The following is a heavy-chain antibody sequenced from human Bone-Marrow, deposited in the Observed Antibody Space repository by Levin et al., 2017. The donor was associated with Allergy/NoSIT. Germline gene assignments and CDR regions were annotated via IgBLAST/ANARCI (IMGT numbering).Heavy chain of an antibody. CDR1: GYTFTSYG. V-gene: IGHV1-18*01. Sequence: ASVKVSCKASGYTFTSYGISWVRQAPGQGLEWMGWISAYNGNTNYAQKLQGRVTMTTDTSTSTAYMELRSLRSDDTAVYYCATGPLYCSSTSCYEIPFDYWGQGTLVTVSS. J-gene: IGHJ4*02. CDR2: ISAYNGNT. CDR3: ATGPLYCSSTSCYEIPFDY. D-gene: IGHD2-2*01.